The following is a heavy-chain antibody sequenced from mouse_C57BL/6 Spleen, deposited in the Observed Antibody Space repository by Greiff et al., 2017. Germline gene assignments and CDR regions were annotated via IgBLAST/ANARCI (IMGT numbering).Heavy chain of an antibody. V-gene: IGHV5-9*01. Sequence: EVQGVESGGGLVKPGGSLKLSCAASGFTFSSYPMSWVRQTPEKRLEWVATFSGGGGNTYYPDSVKGRFTISRDNAKNTLYLQMSSLRSEITALYYCARHLYYGSSHWYFDVWGTGTTVTVSS. CDR1: GFTFSSYP. CDR3: ARHLYYGSSHWYFDV. CDR2: FSGGGGNT. D-gene: IGHD1-1*01. J-gene: IGHJ1*03.